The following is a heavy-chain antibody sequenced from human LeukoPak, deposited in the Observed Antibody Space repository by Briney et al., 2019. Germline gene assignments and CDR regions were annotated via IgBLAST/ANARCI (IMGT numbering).Heavy chain of an antibody. D-gene: IGHD6-19*01. CDR1: GGSISSSSYY. J-gene: IGHJ4*02. CDR2: IYYSGST. V-gene: IGHV4-39*01. Sequence: SKTLSLTCTVSGGSISSSSYYWGWIRQPPGKGLEWIGSIYYSGSTYYNPSLKSRVTISVDTSKNQFSLKLSSVTAADTAVYYCARHLGYSSGWTFDYWGQGTLVTVSS. CDR3: ARHLGYSSGWTFDY.